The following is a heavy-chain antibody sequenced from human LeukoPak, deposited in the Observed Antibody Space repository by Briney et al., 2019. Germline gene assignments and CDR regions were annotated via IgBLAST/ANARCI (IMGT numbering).Heavy chain of an antibody. CDR1: GGTFSSYA. Sequence: ASVKVSCKASGGTFSSYAISWARQAPGQGLKWMGRIIPILGIANYAQKFQGRVTITADKSTSTAYMELSSLRSEDTAVYYCARDKLTEYYYDSSGYYFDPWGQGTLVTVSS. CDR2: IIPILGIA. J-gene: IGHJ5*02. V-gene: IGHV1-69*04. CDR3: ARDKLTEYYYDSSGYYFDP. D-gene: IGHD3-22*01.